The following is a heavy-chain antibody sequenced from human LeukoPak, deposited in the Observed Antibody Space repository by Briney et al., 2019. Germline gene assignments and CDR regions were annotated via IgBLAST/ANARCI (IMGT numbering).Heavy chain of an antibody. Sequence: PSETLSLTCTVSGGSISSSGYYWGWIRQPPGKGLEWIGSIYYSGSTHYNPSLKSRVTISVDTSKNQFSLKLRSVTAADTAVYYCARLGVEMASHAFDIWSQGTMVTVSS. CDR2: IYYSGST. CDR3: ARLGVEMASHAFDI. D-gene: IGHD5-24*01. V-gene: IGHV4-39*01. CDR1: GGSISSSGYY. J-gene: IGHJ3*02.